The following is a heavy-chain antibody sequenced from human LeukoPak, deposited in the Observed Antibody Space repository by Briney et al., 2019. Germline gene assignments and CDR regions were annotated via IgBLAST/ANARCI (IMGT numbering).Heavy chain of an antibody. CDR1: GYTFTGYY. CDR2: INPNSGGT. Sequence: ASVKVSYKASGYTFTGYYMHWVRQAPGQGLEWMGWINPNSGGTNYAQKFQGRVTMTRDTSISTAYMELSRLRSDDTAVYYCARDTAAAGSFHPDYWGQGTLVTVSS. CDR3: ARDTAAAGSFHPDY. J-gene: IGHJ4*02. D-gene: IGHD6-13*01. V-gene: IGHV1-2*02.